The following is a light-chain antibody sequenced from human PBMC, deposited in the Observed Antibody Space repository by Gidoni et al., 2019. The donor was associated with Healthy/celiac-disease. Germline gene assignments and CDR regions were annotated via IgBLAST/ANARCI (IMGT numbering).Light chain of an antibody. CDR2: AAS. J-gene: IGKJ1*01. CDR3: QQSYSTLP. Sequence: DIQMTQSPSSLSASVGDRVTITCRASQSISSYLNWYQQKPGKAPKLLIYAASSLQSGVPSRFSCSGSGTDFTLTISSLQPEDFATYYCQQSYSTLPFGQGTKVEIK. CDR1: QSISSY. V-gene: IGKV1-39*01.